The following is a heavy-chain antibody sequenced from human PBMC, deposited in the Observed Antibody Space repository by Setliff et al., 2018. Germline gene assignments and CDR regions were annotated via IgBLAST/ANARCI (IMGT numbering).Heavy chain of an antibody. CDR2: IYPDDSHT. J-gene: IGHJ4*02. Sequence: GESLKISCKGSGYSFSNFWIGWVRQMPGKGLEWMGIIYPDDSHTRYSPSFQGQVTMSADKSINTAYLQWSNLKASDTAIYYCAGSLVGATYSVYFDYWGQGALVTVSS. CDR3: AGSLVGATYSVYFDY. D-gene: IGHD1-26*01. V-gene: IGHV5-51*01. CDR1: GYSFSNFW.